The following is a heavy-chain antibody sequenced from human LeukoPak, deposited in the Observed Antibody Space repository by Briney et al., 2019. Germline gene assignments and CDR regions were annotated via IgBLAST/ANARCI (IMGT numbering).Heavy chain of an antibody. J-gene: IGHJ4*02. V-gene: IGHV5-51*01. D-gene: IGHD2-21*02. CDR3: ARLVVTPTYDY. Sequence: GESLKISCQGSGYNFSRHWIGWVRQMPGKGLEWMAIIYPGDSDTRYSPSFQGQVSISADKSINTAYQQWSSLKASDTAMYYCARLVVTPTYDYWGQGSLVTVSS. CDR1: GYNFSRHW. CDR2: IYPGDSDT.